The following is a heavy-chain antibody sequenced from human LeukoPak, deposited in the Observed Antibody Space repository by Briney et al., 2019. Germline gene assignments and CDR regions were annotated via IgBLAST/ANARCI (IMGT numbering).Heavy chain of an antibody. Sequence: GGSLRLSCSASGFTFSSCGMHWVRQAPGKGLEWVAVIWYDGSNKYYADSVKGRFTISRDNSKSTLYLQMSSLRAEDTAVYYCARGDLYGDYVILNWGQGTLVTVSS. D-gene: IGHD4-17*01. J-gene: IGHJ4*02. V-gene: IGHV3-33*01. CDR1: GFTFSSCG. CDR2: IWYDGSNK. CDR3: ARGDLYGDYVILN.